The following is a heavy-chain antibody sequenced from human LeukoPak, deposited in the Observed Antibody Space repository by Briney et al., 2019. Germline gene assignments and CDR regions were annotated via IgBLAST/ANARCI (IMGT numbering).Heavy chain of an antibody. CDR1: GFSLSGSW. CDR2: SKYDGSTK. V-gene: IGHV3-74*01. J-gene: IGHJ3*01. Sequence: AGGSLRLSCEASGFSLSGSWMHWVRQAPGKGLMWVSQSKYDGSTKSYAASVRGRFTISRDNAKNTLYLHMDSLGAEDTAVYYCARSDYFHNWGQGTMVVVSA. CDR3: ARSDYFHN. D-gene: IGHD3-10*01.